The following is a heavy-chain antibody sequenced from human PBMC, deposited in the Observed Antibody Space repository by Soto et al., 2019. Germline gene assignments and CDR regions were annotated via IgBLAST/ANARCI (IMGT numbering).Heavy chain of an antibody. V-gene: IGHV3-23*01. CDR3: AKLVVTMVRGYDAFDI. D-gene: IGHD3-10*01. J-gene: IGHJ3*02. Sequence: GGSLRLSCAASGFTFSSYAMSWVRQAPGKGLEWVSAISGSGGSTYYADSVKGRFTISRDNSKNTLYLQMNSLRAEDTAVYYCAKLVVTMVRGYDAFDIWGQGTMVTVSS. CDR1: GFTFSSYA. CDR2: ISGSGGST.